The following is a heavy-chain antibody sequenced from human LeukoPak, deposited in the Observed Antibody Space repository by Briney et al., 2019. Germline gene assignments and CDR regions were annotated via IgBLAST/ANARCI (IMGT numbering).Heavy chain of an antibody. D-gene: IGHD4-17*01. CDR1: GFTVSSTY. Sequence: PGGSLRLSCAASGFTVSSTYMSWVRQAPGKGLEWVSVIYIGGSTYYADSVKGRFTISRDNSKNTLYLQMNSLRAEDTAVYYCARDNYGDNLDCWGQGTLVTVSS. J-gene: IGHJ4*02. CDR2: IYIGGST. V-gene: IGHV3-53*01. CDR3: ARDNYGDNLDC.